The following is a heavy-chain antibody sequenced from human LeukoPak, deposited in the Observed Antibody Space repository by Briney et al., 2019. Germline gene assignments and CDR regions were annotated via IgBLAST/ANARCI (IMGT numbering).Heavy chain of an antibody. D-gene: IGHD3-22*01. CDR2: ISGSGGST. CDR1: GFTFSSYA. Sequence: GGSLRLSCAASGFTFSSYAMSWVRQAPGKGLEWVSAISGSGGSTYYADSVKGRFTISRDNSKNTLYLQMNSLRAEDTAVYYCAKDGRVNYYDSSGYSGPDYWGQGTLVTVSS. CDR3: AKDGRVNYYDSSGYSGPDY. J-gene: IGHJ4*02. V-gene: IGHV3-23*01.